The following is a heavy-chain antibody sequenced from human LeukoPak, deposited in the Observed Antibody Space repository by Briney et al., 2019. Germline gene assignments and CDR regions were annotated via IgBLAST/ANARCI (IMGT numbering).Heavy chain of an antibody. CDR2: LITILGIS. V-gene: IGHV1-69*04. J-gene: IGHJ6*02. Sequence: SVNVSCKGSGGIFSSYAISWVRQAGSQWLEWMGRLITILGISNYVQKFQGRVTITAQKSSSTAYIEVRSLRSSEEDVYYCAIKPDPFYCSGDSCYFLDHYYGMDVWGQGTTVTVSS. CDR1: GGIFSSYA. CDR3: AIKPDPFYCSGDSCYFLDHYYGMDV. D-gene: IGHD2-15*01.